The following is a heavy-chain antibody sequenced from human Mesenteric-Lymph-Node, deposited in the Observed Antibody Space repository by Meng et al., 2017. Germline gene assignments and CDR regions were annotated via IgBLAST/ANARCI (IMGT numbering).Heavy chain of an antibody. Sequence: ASVKVSCKASGYTFTGYYMHWVRQATGQGLEWMGWMNPNSGNTGYAQKFQGRVTMTRNTSISTAYMELSSLRSEDTAVYYCARGDYGDYVVWFDPWGQGTLVTVSS. CDR3: ARGDYGDYVVWFDP. J-gene: IGHJ5*02. D-gene: IGHD4-17*01. V-gene: IGHV1-8*02. CDR2: MNPNSGNT. CDR1: GYTFTGYY.